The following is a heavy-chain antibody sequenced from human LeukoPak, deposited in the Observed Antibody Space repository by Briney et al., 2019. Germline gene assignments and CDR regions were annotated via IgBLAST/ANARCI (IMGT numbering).Heavy chain of an antibody. CDR3: ARDGPGGYFDY. CDR1: GGSISSSSYY. Sequence: SETLSLTCTVSGGSISSSSYYWGWIRQPRGKGLEWIGSIYYSGSTYYNPSLKSRVTISVDTSKNQFSLKLSSVTAADTAVYYCARDGPGGYFDYWGQGTLVTVSS. CDR2: IYYSGST. D-gene: IGHD3-16*01. V-gene: IGHV4-39*07. J-gene: IGHJ4*02.